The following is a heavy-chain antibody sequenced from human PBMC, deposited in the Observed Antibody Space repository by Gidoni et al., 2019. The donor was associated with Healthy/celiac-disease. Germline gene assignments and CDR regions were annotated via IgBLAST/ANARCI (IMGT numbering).Heavy chain of an antibody. V-gene: IGHV3-7*01. Sequence: EVQLVESGGGLVQPGGSLRLSCAASGFTFSSYWMSWVRQAPGKGLEWVANIKQDGSEKYYVDSVKGRFTISRDNAKNSLYLQMNSLRAEDTAVYYCARALYGYNYWFDPWGQGTLVTVSS. D-gene: IGHD5-12*01. CDR2: IKQDGSEK. CDR3: ARALYGYNYWFDP. CDR1: GFTFSSYW. J-gene: IGHJ5*02.